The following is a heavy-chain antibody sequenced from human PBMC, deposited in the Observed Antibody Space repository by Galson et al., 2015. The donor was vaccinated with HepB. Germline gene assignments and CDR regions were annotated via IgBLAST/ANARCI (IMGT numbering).Heavy chain of an antibody. CDR3: AKAKKSSSGWYRLDY. D-gene: IGHD6-19*01. CDR2: ISGSGGST. Sequence: SLRLSCAASGFTFSSYAMSWVRQAPGKGLEWVSAISGSGGSTYYADSVKGRFTISRDNSKNTLYLQMNSLRAEDTAVYYCAKAKKSSSGWYRLDYWGQGTLVTVSS. V-gene: IGHV3-23*01. CDR1: GFTFSSYA. J-gene: IGHJ4*02.